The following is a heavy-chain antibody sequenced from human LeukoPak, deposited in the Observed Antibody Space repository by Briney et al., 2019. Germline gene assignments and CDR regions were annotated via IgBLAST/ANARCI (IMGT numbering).Heavy chain of an antibody. D-gene: IGHD1-20*01. CDR3: ARGPNWNYFDY. CDR1: GFTFSSYS. V-gene: IGHV3-21*01. CDR2: ISSSSSYI. J-gene: IGHJ4*02. Sequence: GGSLRLSCAASGFTFSSYSMNWVRQAPGKGLEWVSSISSSSSYIYYADSVKGRFTISRDNAKNSLYLQMNSLSAEDTAVYYCARGPNWNYFDYWGQGTLVTVSS.